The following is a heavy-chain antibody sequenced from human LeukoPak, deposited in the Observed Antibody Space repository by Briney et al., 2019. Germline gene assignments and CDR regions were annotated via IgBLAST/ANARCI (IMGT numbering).Heavy chain of an antibody. Sequence: GGSLRLSCAASGFIFSSCAMSWVRQAPGKGLEWVSTLSASCGTPYLADSVKGRFTISRDNSKNTLYLQMNSLRAADTAVYYCAKGVGDPMGATTHLDYWGQGILVTVSS. V-gene: IGHV3-23*01. D-gene: IGHD1-26*01. J-gene: IGHJ4*02. CDR1: GFIFSSCA. CDR3: AKGVGDPMGATTHLDY. CDR2: LSASCGTP.